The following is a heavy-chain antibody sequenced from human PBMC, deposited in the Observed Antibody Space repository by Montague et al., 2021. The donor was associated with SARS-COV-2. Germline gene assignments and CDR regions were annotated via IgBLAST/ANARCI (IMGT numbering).Heavy chain of an antibody. Sequence: SLRLSCAASGFTFDDYAMHWVRQAPGKGLEWVSGISWNSGSIGYAYSVKGRFTISRDNAKNSLYLQMNSLRAGDTALYYCAKLPSRDGYNLRDYWGQGTLVTVSS. CDR2: ISWNSGSI. CDR1: GFTFDDYA. J-gene: IGHJ4*02. D-gene: IGHD5-24*01. V-gene: IGHV3-9*01. CDR3: AKLPSRDGYNLRDY.